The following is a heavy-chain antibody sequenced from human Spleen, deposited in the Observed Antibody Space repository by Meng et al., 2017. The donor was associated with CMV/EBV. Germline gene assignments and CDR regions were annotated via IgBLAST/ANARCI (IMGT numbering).Heavy chain of an antibody. D-gene: IGHD1-26*01. CDR3: ARSGSYSGDY. V-gene: IGHV3-30*19. J-gene: IGHJ4*02. CDR2: ISYDGSNK. Sequence: GESLKISCAASGFNFSSYGMHWVRQAPGKGLEWVAVISYDGSNKYYADSVKGRFTISRDNSKNTLYLQMNSLRAEDTAVYYCARSGSYSGDYWGQGTLVTVSS. CDR1: GFNFSSYG.